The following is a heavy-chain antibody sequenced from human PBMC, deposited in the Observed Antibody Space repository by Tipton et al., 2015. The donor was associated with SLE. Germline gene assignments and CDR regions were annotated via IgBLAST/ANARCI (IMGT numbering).Heavy chain of an antibody. V-gene: IGHV3-23*03. CDR2: IYGRGDT. J-gene: IGHJ4*01. CDR3: AKARWALLPYFDY. D-gene: IGHD1-26*01. CDR1: GFTFSSYA. Sequence: SLRLSCAASGFTFSSYAMHWVRQAPGKGLDWVAVIYGRGDTSYADSVKGRFTVSRDDSKNTLYLQMNSLRGEDTAVYYCAKARWALLPYFDYWGQGTLVTVSS.